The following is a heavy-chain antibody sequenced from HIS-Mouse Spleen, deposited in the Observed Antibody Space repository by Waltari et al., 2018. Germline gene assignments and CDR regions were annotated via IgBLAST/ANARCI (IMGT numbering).Heavy chain of an antibody. J-gene: IGHJ5*02. CDR1: GFTFSSYG. Sequence: QVQLVESGGGVVQPGRSLRLSCAASGFTFSSYGMHWARLAPGKGLEWVAVISYDGSNKYYADSVKGRFTISRDNSKNTLYLQMNSLRAEDTAVYYCAKDNSYGYNWFDPWGQGTLVTVSS. V-gene: IGHV3-30*18. CDR2: ISYDGSNK. D-gene: IGHD5-18*01. CDR3: AKDNSYGYNWFDP.